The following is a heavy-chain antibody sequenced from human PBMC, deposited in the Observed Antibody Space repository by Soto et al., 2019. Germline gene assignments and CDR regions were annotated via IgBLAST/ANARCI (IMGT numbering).Heavy chain of an antibody. D-gene: IGHD6-19*01. J-gene: IGHJ4*02. V-gene: IGHV1-18*01. CDR2: VSGYNRNT. Sequence: QCQLVQSGVAGKMPGASVKLACKASGYTFTNYGLTWGRQVPGQGLEWIGWVSGYNRNTNYAQKFEDRVIMTTDTSTSTAFMELRRLRPDDTGIYFCARERQWAPVIYWGQGTRLTVSP. CDR1: GYTFTNYG. CDR3: ARERQWAPVIY.